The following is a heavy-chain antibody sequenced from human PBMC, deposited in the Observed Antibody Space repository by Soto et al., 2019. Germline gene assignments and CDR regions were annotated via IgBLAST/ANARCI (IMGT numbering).Heavy chain of an antibody. CDR1: GGSISSYY. V-gene: IGHV4-59*01. Sequence: SETLSLTCTVSGGSISSYYWTWIRQPPGKGLEWIGYIYYSGSTNYKPSLKSRVTISVDTSKNQFSLKLSSVSAADTAVYYCARGSGYLFPYFDNWGQGTLVTVSS. CDR3: ARGSGYLFPYFDN. D-gene: IGHD3-3*01. CDR2: IYYSGST. J-gene: IGHJ4*02.